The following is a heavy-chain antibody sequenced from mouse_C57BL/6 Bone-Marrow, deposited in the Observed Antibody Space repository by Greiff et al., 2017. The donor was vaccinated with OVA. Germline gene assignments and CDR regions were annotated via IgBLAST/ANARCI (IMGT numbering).Heavy chain of an antibody. Sequence: VQLKQSGPELVKPGASVKMSCKASGYTFTDYNMHWVKQSHGKSLEWIGYINPNNGGTSYNQKFKGKATLTVNKSSSTAYMELRSLTSEDSAVYYCARRDYGKGYFDYWGQGTTLTVSS. D-gene: IGHD2-1*01. J-gene: IGHJ2*01. CDR2: INPNNGGT. CDR1: GYTFTDYN. CDR3: ARRDYGKGYFDY. V-gene: IGHV1-22*01.